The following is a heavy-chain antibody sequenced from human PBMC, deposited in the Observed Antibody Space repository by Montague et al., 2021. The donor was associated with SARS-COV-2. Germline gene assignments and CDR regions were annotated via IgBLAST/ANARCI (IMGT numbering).Heavy chain of an antibody. CDR3: ARVEVDYGGMDV. Sequence: IYHSGSTYYNPSLKSRVTISVDRSKNQFSLKLSSVTAADTAVYSCARVEVDYGGMDVWGQGTTVTVAS. V-gene: IGHV4-30-2*01. CDR2: IYHSGST. J-gene: IGHJ6*02. D-gene: IGHD3-16*01.